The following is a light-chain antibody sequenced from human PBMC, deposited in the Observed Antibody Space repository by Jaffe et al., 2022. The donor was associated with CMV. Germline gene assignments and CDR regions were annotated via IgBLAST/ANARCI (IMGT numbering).Light chain of an antibody. V-gene: IGKV4-1*01. CDR1: QSILYSSNNKNY. CDR2: WAS. Sequence: DIVMTQSPDSLAVSLGERATINCKSSQSILYSSNNKNYLAWYQQKPGQPPKLLIYWASTRESGVPDRFSGNGSGTDFTLTINSLQAEDVAVYYCQQYYGSPPNTFGQGTKLEIK. J-gene: IGKJ2*01. CDR3: QQYYGSPPNT.